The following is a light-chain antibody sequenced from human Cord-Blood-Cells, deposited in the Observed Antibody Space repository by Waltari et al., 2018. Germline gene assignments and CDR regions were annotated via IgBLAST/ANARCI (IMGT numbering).Light chain of an antibody. J-gene: IGLJ1*01. CDR2: EVS. Sequence: QSALTQPPSASGSPGQSVTISCTGTSSDVGGYNYVSWYQQHPGKAPKLMIYEVSKGPSGFTERVSGSKAGNTASRTVSGLQAEDEADYYCSSYAGSNNYVFGTGTKVTVL. CDR1: SSDVGGYNY. CDR3: SSYAGSNNYV. V-gene: IGLV2-8*01.